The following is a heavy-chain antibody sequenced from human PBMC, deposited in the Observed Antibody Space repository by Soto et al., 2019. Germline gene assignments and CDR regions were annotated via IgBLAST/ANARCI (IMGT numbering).Heavy chain of an antibody. D-gene: IGHD3-10*01. CDR1: GGSISSGGYY. CDR2: IYYSGST. V-gene: IGHV4-31*03. CDR3: ARVLLWFGELFSDWYFDL. J-gene: IGHJ2*01. Sequence: QVQLQESGPGLVKPSQTLSLTCTVSGGSISSGGYYWSWIRQHPGKGLEWIGYIYYSGSTYYNPSLKSRVTIAVDTSKNQFSLKLSSVTAADTAVYYCARVLLWFGELFSDWYFDLWGRGTLVTVSS.